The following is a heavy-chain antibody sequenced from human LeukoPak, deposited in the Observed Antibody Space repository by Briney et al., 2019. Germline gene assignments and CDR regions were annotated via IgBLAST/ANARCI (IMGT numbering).Heavy chain of an antibody. CDR2: ISYSGST. CDR1: GGSIHGYY. V-gene: IGHV4-59*01. D-gene: IGHD3-10*01. CDR3: ARDNYREVTNFDP. Sequence: SETLSLTCAVSGGSIHGYYWSRFRQPPEKGLEWIGYISYSGSTNYNPSLKSRVSISVDTSKSQFSLRLSSVTAADTAVYYCARDNYREVTNFDPWGQGTLVTVSS. J-gene: IGHJ5*02.